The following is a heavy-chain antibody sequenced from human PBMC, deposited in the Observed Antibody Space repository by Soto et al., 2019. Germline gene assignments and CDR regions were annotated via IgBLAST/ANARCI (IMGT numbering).Heavy chain of an antibody. CDR2: INPKSDVT. CDR3: ARGAMRSVAIPTSFDP. Sequence: GASVKVSCKASGYTFSDYKIHGLRQAPGRGLEWMGWINPKSDVTNYAHKFKDRVTMTRDTSTSTVYMDLSRLTFDDTAVYYCARGAMRSVAIPTSFDPGGQGTRVTVPS. D-gene: IGHD2-21*01. V-gene: IGHV1-2*02. J-gene: IGHJ5*02. CDR1: GYTFSDYK.